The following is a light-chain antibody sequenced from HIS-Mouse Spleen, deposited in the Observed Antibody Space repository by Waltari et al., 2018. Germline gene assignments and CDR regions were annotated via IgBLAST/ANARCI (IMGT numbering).Light chain of an antibody. Sequence: QSALTQPASVSGSPGQSITISCTGTSSDVGSYNLVSWYQQHPGKAPKLVIYEGGKRPSGVSNRFSGSKYGNTACLTISGLQAEDEADYYCCAYAGSSTWVFGGGTKLTVL. CDR1: SSDVGSYNL. CDR2: EGG. CDR3: CAYAGSSTWV. J-gene: IGLJ3*02. V-gene: IGLV2-23*01.